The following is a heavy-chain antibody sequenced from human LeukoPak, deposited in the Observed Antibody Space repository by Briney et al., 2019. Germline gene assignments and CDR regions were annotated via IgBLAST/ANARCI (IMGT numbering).Heavy chain of an antibody. V-gene: IGHV5-51*01. CDR1: GYSFTSYW. J-gene: IGHJ6*02. CDR3: ARQGYCGGDCYSGDYYYYGMDV. D-gene: IGHD2-21*02. CDR2: IYPGDSDT. Sequence: TGESLKISCKGSGYSFTSYWIGWVRQMPGKGLEWMGIIYPGDSDTRYSPSFQGQVTISADKSISTAYLQWSSLKASDTAMYYCARQGYCGGDCYSGDYYYYGMDVWGQGTTVTASS.